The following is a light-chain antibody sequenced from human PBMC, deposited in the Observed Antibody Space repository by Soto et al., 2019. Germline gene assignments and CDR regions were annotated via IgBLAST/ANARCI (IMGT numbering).Light chain of an antibody. CDR3: QQSFSTPPT. CDR1: QSISSF. J-gene: IGKJ1*01. CDR2: AAS. V-gene: IGKV1-39*01. Sequence: DIQMTQSPSSLSASVGDRVTITCRASQSISSFLTWYQQNAGKAPKLLIYAASSLQSGVPSRFSGSGSGTDFTLTISSLQPEDFASYYCQQSFSTPPTFGQGTKVDIK.